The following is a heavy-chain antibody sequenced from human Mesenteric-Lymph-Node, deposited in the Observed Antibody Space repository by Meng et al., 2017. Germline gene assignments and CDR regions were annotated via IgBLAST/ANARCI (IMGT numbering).Heavy chain of an antibody. D-gene: IGHD2-8*02. CDR3: ARLSREANAWCDY. J-gene: IGHJ4*02. V-gene: IGHV1-69*01. Sequence: VNRVQYGAEVKEPGSSVKVTCKASGGTFSSYAISWVRQAPGQGLEWMGGIIPIFGTANYAQKFQGRVTITADESTSTAYMELSGLRSDDTAVYYCARLSREANAWCDYWGQGTLVTVSS. CDR1: GGTFSSYA. CDR2: IIPIFGTA.